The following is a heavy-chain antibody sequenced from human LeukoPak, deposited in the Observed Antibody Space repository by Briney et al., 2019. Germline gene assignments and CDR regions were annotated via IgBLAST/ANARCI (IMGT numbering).Heavy chain of an antibody. Sequence: GSLRLFCAASGFTFSSHWMSWVRQAPGKGVEWVANIKQDGSEKYYVDSVKGRFTISRDNAKNSLYLQMTSLRAEDTAVYYCARDSYTQQLEDYWGQGTLVTVSS. J-gene: IGHJ4*02. CDR3: ARDSYTQQLEDY. CDR2: IKQDGSEK. CDR1: GFTFSSHW. D-gene: IGHD6-13*01. V-gene: IGHV3-7*01.